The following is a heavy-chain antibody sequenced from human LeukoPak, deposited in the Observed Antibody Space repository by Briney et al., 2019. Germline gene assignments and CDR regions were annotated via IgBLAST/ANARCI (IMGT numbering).Heavy chain of an antibody. J-gene: IGHJ4*02. Sequence: PGGSLRLSCAAPGFTFSSYAMHWVRQAPGKGLEWVAVISYDGSNKYYADSVKGRFTISRDNSKNTLYLQMNSLRAEDTAVYYCARDRGRSQGSSWPSTFDYWGQGTLVTVSS. CDR1: GFTFSSYA. CDR3: ARDRGRSQGSSWPSTFDY. V-gene: IGHV3-30*04. CDR2: ISYDGSNK. D-gene: IGHD6-13*01.